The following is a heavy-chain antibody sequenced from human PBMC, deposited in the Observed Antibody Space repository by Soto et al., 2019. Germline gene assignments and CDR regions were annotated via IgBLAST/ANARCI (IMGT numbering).Heavy chain of an antibody. D-gene: IGHD1-1*01. J-gene: IGHJ4*02. CDR3: AHRLSGYNWNGGYFDY. V-gene: IGHV2-5*02. CDR2: IYWDDDK. CDR1: GFSLTSRPMG. Sequence: QITLKESAPTRVKPTQTLTLTCTFSGFSLTSRPMGVDWIRQPPGKALEWLAFIYWDDDKRYSPSLRSRLTITKDTSGNQVVLTMTNMDPVVTATYYCAHRLSGYNWNGGYFDYWGQGALVTVSS.